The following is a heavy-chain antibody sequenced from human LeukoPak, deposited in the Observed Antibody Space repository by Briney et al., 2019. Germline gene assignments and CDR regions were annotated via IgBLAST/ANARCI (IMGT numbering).Heavy chain of an antibody. D-gene: IGHD1-1*01. CDR1: GYTFTSYD. CDR2: MNPNSGNT. CDR3: ARVQLERSGEPFDY. J-gene: IGHJ4*02. Sequence: GASVKVSCKASGYTFTSYDINWVRQATGQGLEWMGWMNPNSGNTGYAQKFQGRVTITRNTSISTAYMELSSLRSDDTAVYYCARVQLERSGEPFDYWGQGTLVTVSS. V-gene: IGHV1-8*03.